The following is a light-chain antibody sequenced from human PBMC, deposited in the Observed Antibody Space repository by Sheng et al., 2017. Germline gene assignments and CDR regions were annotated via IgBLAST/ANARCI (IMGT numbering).Light chain of an antibody. CDR2: HND. CDR1: RSNIGIST. J-gene: IGLJ3*02. V-gene: IGLV1-44*01. CDR3: ASWDDSLNGPV. Sequence: QSALTQPPSASGTPGQRVTISCSGVRSNIGISTVDWYQHLPGTAPKLLIYHNDKRPSGVPDRFSGSKFDTSASLAISGLQSEDEGDYYCASWDDSLNGPVFGGGTKVTVL.